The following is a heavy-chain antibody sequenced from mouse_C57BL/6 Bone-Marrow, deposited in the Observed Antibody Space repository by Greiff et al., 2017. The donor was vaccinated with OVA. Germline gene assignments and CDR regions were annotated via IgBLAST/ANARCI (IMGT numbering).Heavy chain of an antibody. CDR1: GYTFTDHI. CDR2: IYPVSGET. CDR3: GRSDRNSYAMDY. J-gene: IGHJ4*01. D-gene: IGHD3-2*01. V-gene: IGHV1-11*01. Sequence: QVQLQESGAELASPGASVTLSCKASGYTFTDHIMNWVKQRPGQGLEWIGRIYPVSGETNYNQKFMGKATFSVDRSSSTVYMMLTSLTSEDPAVYYCGRSDRNSYAMDYWGQGTSVTVSS.